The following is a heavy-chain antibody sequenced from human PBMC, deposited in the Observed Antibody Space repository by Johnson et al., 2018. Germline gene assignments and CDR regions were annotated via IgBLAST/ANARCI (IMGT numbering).Heavy chain of an antibody. CDR3: VKEPYSGAYPYYFDY. J-gene: IGHJ4*02. CDR2: ISWDSGSTT. CDR1: GFTFDDFA. Sequence: EVQLLESGGGLVQPGRSLRLSCAASGFTFDDFAMHWVRQAPGKGLEWVSGISWDSGSTTGYADSVKGRFTISRDNAQNFLYLQMNSLRAEDTAVYYCVKEPYSGAYPYYFDYWGQGTLVTVSS. D-gene: IGHD1-26*01. V-gene: IGHV3-9*01.